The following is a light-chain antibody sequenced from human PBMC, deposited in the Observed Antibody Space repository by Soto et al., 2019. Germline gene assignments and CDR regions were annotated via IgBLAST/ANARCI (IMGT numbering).Light chain of an antibody. CDR1: QGISSY. Sequence: DIQLTQSPSFLSASVGHRVTITCRASQGISSYLAWYQQKPGKAPKLLIYAASTLQSGVPSRFSGSGSGTEFSLTISSLQPEDFATYYCQQLNSYPHFGPETKVDIK. J-gene: IGKJ3*01. CDR2: AAS. CDR3: QQLNSYPH. V-gene: IGKV1-9*01.